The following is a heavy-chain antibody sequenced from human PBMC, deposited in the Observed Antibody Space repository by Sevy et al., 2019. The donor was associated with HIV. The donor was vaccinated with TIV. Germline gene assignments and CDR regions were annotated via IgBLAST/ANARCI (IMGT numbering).Heavy chain of an antibody. J-gene: IGHJ1*01. CDR3: AKDRITAARFQH. Sequence: GSLRLSCAASGFIFSGYGMSWVRQAPGQGLEWVSAISGSGGSTYYADSVKGRFTISRDNFRNTLYLQMISLRAEDTAVYYCAKDRITAARFQHWGQGTLVTVSS. D-gene: IGHD6-13*01. CDR2: ISGSGGST. V-gene: IGHV3-23*01. CDR1: GFIFSGYG.